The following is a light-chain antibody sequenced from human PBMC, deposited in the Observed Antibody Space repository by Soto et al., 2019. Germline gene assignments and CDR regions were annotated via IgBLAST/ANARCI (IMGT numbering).Light chain of an antibody. CDR2: EVS. J-gene: IGLJ7*01. CDR1: DSDVGGHSH. V-gene: IGLV2-8*01. Sequence: QSALTQPPSASGSPGQAVTISCTGSDSDVGGHSHVSWYQQHPGEAPKLMIYEVSKRPSGVPDRFSGSKSGNTASLTVSGLQADDEADYYCCSYVAGDSWVLGGGTQLTVL. CDR3: CSYVAGDSWV.